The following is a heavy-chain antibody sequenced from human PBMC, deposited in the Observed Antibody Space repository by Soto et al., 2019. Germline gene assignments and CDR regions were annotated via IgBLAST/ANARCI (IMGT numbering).Heavy chain of an antibody. D-gene: IGHD1-26*01. CDR3: AKETGYSYGSQPNALDV. V-gene: IGHV3-23*01. J-gene: IGHJ6*02. CDR2: ISSRGDKT. Sequence: GGSLRLSCVGSGFMFNRYAMNWVRQAPGRGLEWVSIISSRGDKTSYAESVKGRFTISRDDSRNTLFLHMNSLWAEDTAIYYCAKETGYSYGSQPNALDVWGQGTRSPSP. CDR1: GFMFNRYA.